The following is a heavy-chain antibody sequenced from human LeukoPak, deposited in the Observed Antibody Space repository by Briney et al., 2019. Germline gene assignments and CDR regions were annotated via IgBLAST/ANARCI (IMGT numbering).Heavy chain of an antibody. CDR2: IFSGDCDT. D-gene: IGHD5-12*01. CDR1: GYGFTSYW. J-gene: IGHJ4*02. CDR3: ASLTVWLPDY. V-gene: IGHV5-51*01. Sequence: GAALQISSQGSGYGFTSYWIGWVGRKPGKGREWMGIIFSGDCDTRYSTSFQGQVTISADKSMTNAYLQRSSLQASDTAMYYCASLTVWLPDYWGQGTLFTVSS.